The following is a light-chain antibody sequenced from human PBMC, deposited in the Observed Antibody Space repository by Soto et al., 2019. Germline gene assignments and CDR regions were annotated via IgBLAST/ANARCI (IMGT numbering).Light chain of an antibody. J-gene: IGLJ1*01. CDR3: SSYTDSSTLV. V-gene: IGLV2-14*01. Sequence: QPVLTQPASVSGSPGQSITISCTGTSSDVGYNDVSWYQQHPGKAPKLMIYEVTNRPSGVSNRFSGSKSGNTASLTISGLQAEDEADYYCSSYTDSSTLVFGTGTKLTVL. CDR1: SSDVGYND. CDR2: EVT.